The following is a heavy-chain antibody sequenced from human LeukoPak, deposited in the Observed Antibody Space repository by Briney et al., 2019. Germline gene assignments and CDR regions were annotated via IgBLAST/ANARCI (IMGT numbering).Heavy chain of an antibody. J-gene: IGHJ4*02. Sequence: GSSVTVSCKASGGTFSSYAISWVRQAPGQGLEWMGGIIPIFGTANYAQKFQGRVTTTTDESTSTAYMELSSLRSEDTAVYYCARGAKVTTFELDYWGQGTLVIVSS. CDR2: IIPIFGTA. D-gene: IGHD4-17*01. CDR1: GGTFSSYA. V-gene: IGHV1-69*05. CDR3: ARGAKVTTFELDY.